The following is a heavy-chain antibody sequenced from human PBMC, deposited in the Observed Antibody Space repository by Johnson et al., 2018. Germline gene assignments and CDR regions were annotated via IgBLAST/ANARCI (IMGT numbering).Heavy chain of an antibody. CDR1: GFTFDDYA. CDR3: AKDMGSSWLVGYFQH. CDR2: LSWNAGSI. Sequence: VQLVESGGGLVQPGRSLRLSCAASGFTFDDYAIHWVRQAPGKGLEWVSGLSWNAGSIGYADSVKGRFTISRDNAKNSLSLQMNSLRAEETALYYCAKDMGSSWLVGYFQHGGQGTLVTVSS. D-gene: IGHD6-19*01. J-gene: IGHJ1*01. V-gene: IGHV3-9*01.